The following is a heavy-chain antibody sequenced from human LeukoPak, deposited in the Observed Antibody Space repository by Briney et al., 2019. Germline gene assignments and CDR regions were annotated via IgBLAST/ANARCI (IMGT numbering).Heavy chain of an antibody. J-gene: IGHJ4*02. CDR3: AKGFFGSGTYYNPYFDY. Sequence: PGGSLRLSCVASGFTFKNYAMNWVRQAPGKGLEWVSGITNHDTAHYGDSVKGRFTISRDNSKNTLYLQVNTLSAEDTAVYYCAKGFFGSGTYYNPYFDYWGQGTLVTVSS. CDR1: GFTFKNYA. CDR2: ITNHDTA. V-gene: IGHV3-23*01. D-gene: IGHD3-10*01.